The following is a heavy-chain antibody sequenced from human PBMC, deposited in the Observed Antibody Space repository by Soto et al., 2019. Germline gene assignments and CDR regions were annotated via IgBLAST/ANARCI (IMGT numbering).Heavy chain of an antibody. CDR3: ARDTRWYYYDSSGDAFDI. D-gene: IGHD3-22*01. Sequence: SRRRSWGASGFTFRDYYISWILQAPGKGLEWVSYISSSGSTIYYADSVKGRFTISRDNAKNSLYLQMNSLRAEDTAVYYCARDTRWYYYDSSGDAFDIWGQGTMVTVSS. CDR1: GFTFRDYY. CDR2: ISSSGSTI. V-gene: IGHV3-11*01. J-gene: IGHJ3*02.